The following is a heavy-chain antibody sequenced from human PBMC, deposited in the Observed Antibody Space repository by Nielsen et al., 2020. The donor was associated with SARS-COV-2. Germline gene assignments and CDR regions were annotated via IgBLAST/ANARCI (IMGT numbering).Heavy chain of an antibody. CDR2: ISWNSGTI. CDR1: GFTFDDYA. D-gene: IGHD1-26*01. CDR3: AKDTSGFLYPYGLGV. V-gene: IGHV3-9*01. J-gene: IGHJ6*02. Sequence: SLKISCAASGFTFDDYAMHWVRQAPGKGLEWVSGISWNSGTIGYADSVKGRFTISRDNSKNMLFLQMKSLRAEDSAVYYCAKDTSGFLYPYGLGVWGRGTTVTVSS.